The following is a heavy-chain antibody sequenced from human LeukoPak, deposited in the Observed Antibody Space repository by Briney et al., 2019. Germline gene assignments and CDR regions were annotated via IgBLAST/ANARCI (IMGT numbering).Heavy chain of an antibody. V-gene: IGHV6-1*01. D-gene: IGHD2/OR15-2a*01. CDR3: AREESRGYYFDS. J-gene: IGHJ4*02. Sequence: SQTLSLTRAISGDSVSGNSPAWNWIRQSPSRGLEWLGRTYHRSKWYNDYAVSVKSRITIDSDTSKNQFSLQLNSVTPEDTAVYYCAREESRGYYFDSWGQGILVSVSS. CDR1: GDSVSGNSPA. CDR2: TYHRSKWYN.